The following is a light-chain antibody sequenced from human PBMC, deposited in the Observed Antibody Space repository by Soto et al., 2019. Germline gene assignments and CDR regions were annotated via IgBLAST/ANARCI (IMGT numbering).Light chain of an antibody. CDR3: SSYTSSSTLYV. CDR2: DVS. J-gene: IGLJ1*01. V-gene: IGLV2-14*01. CDR1: SSDVGGYNY. Sequence: QSVLTQPASVSGSPGQSITISCTGTSSDVGGYNYVSWYQQHPGKAPKLMIYDVSNRPSGVSNRFSGSKSGNTASLTISGLQAEDVADYYCSSYTSSSTLYVFGTGTIVTVL.